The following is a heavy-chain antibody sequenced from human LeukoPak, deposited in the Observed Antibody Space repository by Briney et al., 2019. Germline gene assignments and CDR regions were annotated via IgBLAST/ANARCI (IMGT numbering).Heavy chain of an antibody. D-gene: IGHD2-21*01. Sequence: GGSLRLSCAASGFTFSTYWMYWVRQAPGKGLVWVSRINGDGSSTRNADSVEGRFTISRDNAKNTLYLQMDSLRGEDTAVYYCAKDFRIGYSAHFDYWGQGALVTVSS. CDR3: AKDFRIGYSAHFDY. V-gene: IGHV3-74*01. J-gene: IGHJ4*02. CDR1: GFTFSTYW. CDR2: INGDGSST.